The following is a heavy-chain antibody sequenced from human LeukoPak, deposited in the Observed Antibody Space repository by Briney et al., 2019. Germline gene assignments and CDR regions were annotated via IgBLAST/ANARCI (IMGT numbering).Heavy chain of an antibody. CDR2: ISSDGRTL. Sequence: GGSLRLSCAASGFDFNIYWMQWFRQAPGKGLVWVSRISSDGRTLSYADSVKGRFTISRDNAKNSLYLQMNSLRAEDTAVYYCYGNYGWFDPWGQGTLVTVSS. J-gene: IGHJ5*02. CDR3: YGNYGWFDP. D-gene: IGHD1-7*01. CDR1: GFDFNIYW. V-gene: IGHV3-74*01.